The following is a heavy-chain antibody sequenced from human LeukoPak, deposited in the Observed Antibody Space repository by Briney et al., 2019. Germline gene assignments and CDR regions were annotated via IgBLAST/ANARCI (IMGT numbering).Heavy chain of an antibody. CDR2: IYYSGST. CDR3: ARDGDFWSQVSCYMDV. CDR1: GGSISSYY. Sequence: SETLSLTCTVSGGSISSYYWSWIRQPPGKGLEWIGYIYYSGSTNYNPSLKSRVTISVDTSKNQFSLKLSSVTAADTAVYYCARDGDFWSQVSCYMDVWGKGTTVTVSS. J-gene: IGHJ6*03. D-gene: IGHD3-3*01. V-gene: IGHV4-59*01.